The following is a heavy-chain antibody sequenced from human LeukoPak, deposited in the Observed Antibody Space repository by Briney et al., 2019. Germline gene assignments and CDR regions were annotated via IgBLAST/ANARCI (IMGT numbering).Heavy chain of an antibody. CDR3: AREARGSGRDFDY. D-gene: IGHD1-26*01. J-gene: IGHJ4*02. V-gene: IGHV3-11*01. CDR1: GFSFSDFY. CDR2: IGARSNPI. Sequence: GVSLRLSCAASGFSFSDFYMSWIRQAPGMGLEWISYIGARSNPIYYTSSVKGRFTLSRDDVKKTLCLQMNSLRDEDTAVYFCAREARGSGRDFDYWGEGILVTVSS.